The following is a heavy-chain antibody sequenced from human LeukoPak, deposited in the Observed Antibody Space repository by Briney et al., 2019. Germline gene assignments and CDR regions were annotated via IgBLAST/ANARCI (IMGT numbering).Heavy chain of an antibody. CDR1: GGTVTSYA. D-gene: IGHD5-24*01. CDR3: ARNLLEMATIKSYYYYGMDA. J-gene: IGHJ6*02. CDR2: IMPIFGIA. Sequence: SVKLSCKASGGTVTSYAIRWGRQAPGQGGEWRGGIMPIFGIAKYAKKYQGRVTITAAKSTSTAYMELGSLRSEDTAVYYCARNLLEMATIKSYYYYGMDAGGQGTTVTVS. V-gene: IGHV1-69*10.